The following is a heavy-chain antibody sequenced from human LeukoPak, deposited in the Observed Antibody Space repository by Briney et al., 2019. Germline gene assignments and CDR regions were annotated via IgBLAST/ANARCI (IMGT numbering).Heavy chain of an antibody. CDR2: IKQDGGEK. V-gene: IGHV3-7*01. J-gene: IGHJ4*02. CDR3: ARDGRPLDY. D-gene: IGHD3/OR15-3a*01. Sequence: GGSLRLSCAVSGFTFSSYWMTWVRQAPGKGLEWVANIKQDGGEKYYVNSVEGRFTISRDNAKNSLYLEMNSLRVVDTAIYYCARDGRPLDYWGLGTLVTVSS. CDR1: GFTFSSYW.